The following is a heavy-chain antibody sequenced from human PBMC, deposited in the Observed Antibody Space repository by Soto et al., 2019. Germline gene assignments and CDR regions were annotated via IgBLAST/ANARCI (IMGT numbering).Heavy chain of an antibody. CDR1: GGSISSNSYY. CDR2: IYYSGRT. D-gene: IGHD6-19*01. V-gene: IGHV4-39*01. J-gene: IGHJ5*02. Sequence: PSETLSLTCTVSGGSISSNSYYWGWIRQPPGKGLEWIGSIYYSGRTYYRPTLKSRVTISVDTSKNQFSLKLSSVTAADTAVYYCGRGIAVAATGWFDPWGQGTLVTV. CDR3: GRGIAVAATGWFDP.